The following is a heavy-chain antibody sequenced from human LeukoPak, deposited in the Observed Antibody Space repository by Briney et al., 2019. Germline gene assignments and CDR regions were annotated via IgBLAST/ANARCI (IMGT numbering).Heavy chain of an antibody. J-gene: IGHJ3*01. Sequence: GGSLRLSCAASGFTFSSYAMHWVRQAPGKGLEWVAVISYDGSNKYYADSVKGRFTISRDNSKNTLYLQMNSLRAEDTAVYYCARGLGILWGQGTMVTVSS. CDR3: ARGLGIL. D-gene: IGHD7-27*01. V-gene: IGHV3-30*04. CDR1: GFTFSSYA. CDR2: ISYDGSNK.